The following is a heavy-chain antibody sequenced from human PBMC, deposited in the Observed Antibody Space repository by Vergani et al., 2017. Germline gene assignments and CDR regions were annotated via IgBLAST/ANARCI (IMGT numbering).Heavy chain of an antibody. D-gene: IGHD2-15*01. CDR1: GGTFSSYT. CDR2: IIPILGIA. V-gene: IGHV1-69*09. CDR3: ARDLLGYCSGGSCYSADY. J-gene: IGHJ4*02. Sequence: QVQLVQSGAEVKKPGASVKVSCKASGGTFSSYTISWVRQAPGQGLEWMGRIIPILGIANYAQKFQGRVTITADTSTSTAYMELRSLRSDDTAVYYCARDLLGYCSGGSCYSADYWGQGTLVTVSS.